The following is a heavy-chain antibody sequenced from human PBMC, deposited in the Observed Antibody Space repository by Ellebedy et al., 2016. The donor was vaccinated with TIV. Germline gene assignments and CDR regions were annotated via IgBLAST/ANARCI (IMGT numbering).Heavy chain of an antibody. CDR1: GFTFSDYA. D-gene: IGHD6-19*01. Sequence: GESLKISCAASGFTFSDYAMSWVRQAPGKGLEWVSAISGSGGTTFYADSVKGRFSISRDNSKNTLYVQMNSLRAEDTAVYYCARGGRDQWLIDYWGQGTLVTVSS. J-gene: IGHJ4*02. CDR2: ISGSGGTT. CDR3: ARGGRDQWLIDY. V-gene: IGHV3-23*01.